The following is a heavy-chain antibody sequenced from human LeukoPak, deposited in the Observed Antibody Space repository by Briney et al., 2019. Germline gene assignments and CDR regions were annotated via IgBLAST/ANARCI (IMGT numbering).Heavy chain of an antibody. CDR3: AKLQTAVVPAATLGFDS. CDR1: GFTFSSYA. J-gene: IGHJ4*02. Sequence: PGGSLRLSCAASGFTFSSYAMSWVRQAPGKGLEWVSAISGSGGSTYYADSVKGRFTISRGNSKNTLYLQMNSLRAEDTAVYYCAKLQTAVVPAATLGFDSWGQGTLVTVSS. CDR2: ISGSGGST. V-gene: IGHV3-23*01. D-gene: IGHD2-2*01.